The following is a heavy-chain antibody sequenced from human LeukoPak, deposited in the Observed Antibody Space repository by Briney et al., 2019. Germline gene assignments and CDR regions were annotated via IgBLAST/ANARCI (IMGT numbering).Heavy chain of an antibody. Sequence: PGGSLRLSCAASGFTFSSYAMSWVRQAPGKGLEWVSAISGSGGSTYCADSVKGRFTISRDNSKNTLYLQMNSLRAEDTAVYYCSKTGPATAIAHYYYYMDVWGKGTTVTVSS. V-gene: IGHV3-23*01. CDR1: GFTFSSYA. J-gene: IGHJ6*03. CDR2: ISGSGGST. CDR3: SKTGPATAIAHYYYYMDV. D-gene: IGHD5-18*01.